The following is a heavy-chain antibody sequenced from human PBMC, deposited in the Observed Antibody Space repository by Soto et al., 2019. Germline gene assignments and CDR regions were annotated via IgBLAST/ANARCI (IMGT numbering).Heavy chain of an antibody. D-gene: IGHD3-3*01. CDR1: GGSFSGYY. CDR2: IDHSGYT. J-gene: IGHJ5*02. CDR3: ARVRDWFDP. V-gene: IGHV4-34*01. Sequence: SETLSLTCAVYGGSFSGYYWNWIRQPPGKGLEWMGEIDHSGYTNYNPSLKSRGTISVDTSKNQFSLRLTSVTAADTAVYYCARVRDWFDPWGQGTLVTVSS.